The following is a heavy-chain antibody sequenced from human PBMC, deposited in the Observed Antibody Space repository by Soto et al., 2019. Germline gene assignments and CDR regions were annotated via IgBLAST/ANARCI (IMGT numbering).Heavy chain of an antibody. Sequence: GGSLRLSCAASGFIFENFGMSWVRQAPGKGLEWISSISGSGFKKYYADSVKGRFTISRDNSKSTVYLELNNLSAEDTGVYHCAKNQGVELVPLATVDWFDPWGQGSVVTVS. V-gene: IGHV3-23*01. J-gene: IGHJ5*02. CDR3: AKNQGVELVPLATVDWFDP. CDR2: ISGSGFKK. D-gene: IGHD1-26*01. CDR1: GFIFENFG.